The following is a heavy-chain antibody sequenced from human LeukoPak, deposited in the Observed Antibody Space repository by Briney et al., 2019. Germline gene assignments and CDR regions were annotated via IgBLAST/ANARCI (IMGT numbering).Heavy chain of an antibody. Sequence: GGSLRLSCAASGFTFSTYRMSWVRQAPGKGLEWVANIKQDGSEKYYVDSVKGRFTISRDNAKNSLYLQMNSLRAEDTAVYYCARLGSSWHQVDYWGQGTLVTVSS. CDR1: GFTFSTYR. V-gene: IGHV3-7*01. CDR3: ARLGSSWHQVDY. CDR2: IKQDGSEK. J-gene: IGHJ4*02. D-gene: IGHD6-13*01.